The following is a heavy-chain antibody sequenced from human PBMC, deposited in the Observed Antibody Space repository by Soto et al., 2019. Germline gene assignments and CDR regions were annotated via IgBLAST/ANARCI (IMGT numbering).Heavy chain of an antibody. CDR1: GDSFSKYT. CDR2: VIPRFGTT. Sequence: ASVKVSCKASGDSFSKYTVNWVRQAPRQGLEWVGGVIPRFGTTNFAPTLQGRVTITAEQSMNTVYMELSSLRSEDTALYYCARGRGLYNSGRSQLDSWG. V-gene: IGHV1-69*13. D-gene: IGHD1-1*01. CDR3: ARGRGLYNSGRSQLDS. J-gene: IGHJ5*01.